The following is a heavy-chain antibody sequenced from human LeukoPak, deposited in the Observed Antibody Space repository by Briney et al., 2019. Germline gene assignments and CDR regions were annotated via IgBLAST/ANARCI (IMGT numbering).Heavy chain of an antibody. CDR3: AKGYYDYVWGSYYFDY. V-gene: IGHV3-23*01. CDR1: GFTFSSYA. J-gene: IGHJ4*02. Sequence: LSGGSLRLSCAASGFTFSSYAMSWVRQAPGKGLEWVSATSGSGGSTYYADSVKGRFTISRDNSRDTLYLQMNSLRAEDTAVYYCAKGYYDYVWGSYYFDYWGQGTLVTVSS. CDR2: TSGSGGST. D-gene: IGHD3-16*01.